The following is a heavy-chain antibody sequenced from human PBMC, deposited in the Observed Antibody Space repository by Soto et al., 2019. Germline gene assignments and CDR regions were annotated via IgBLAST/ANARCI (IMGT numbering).Heavy chain of an antibody. J-gene: IGHJ5*02. D-gene: IGHD1-7*01. CDR2: IIPIFGTA. V-gene: IGHV1-69*06. CDR1: GGTFSSYA. CDR3: ARITGTNNWFDP. Sequence: GASVKVSCKASGGTFSSYAISWVRQAPGQGLEWMGGIIPIFGTANYAQKFQGRVTITADKSTGTAYMELSSLRSEDTAVYYCARITGTNNWFDPWGQGTLVTVSS.